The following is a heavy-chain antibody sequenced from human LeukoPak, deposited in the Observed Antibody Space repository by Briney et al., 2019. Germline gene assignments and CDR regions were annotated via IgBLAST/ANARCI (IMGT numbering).Heavy chain of an antibody. CDR1: GFTFSSYA. CDR3: ARITYYYGSGSYFGYEEFDY. D-gene: IGHD3-10*01. J-gene: IGHJ4*02. CDR2: ISGSGGST. V-gene: IGHV3-23*01. Sequence: PGGSLRLSCAASGFTFSSYAMSWVRQAPGKGLEWVSAISGSGGSTYYADSVKGRFTISRDNSKSTLYLQMNSLRAEDTAVYYCARITYYYGSGSYFGYEEFDYWGQGTLVTVSS.